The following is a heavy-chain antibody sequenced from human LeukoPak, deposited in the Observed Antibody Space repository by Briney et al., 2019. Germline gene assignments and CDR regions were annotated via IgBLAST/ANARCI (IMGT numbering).Heavy chain of an antibody. Sequence: GRSLRLSCAASGFTFSSYGMHWVRQAPGKGLEWVAVIWYGRSNKYYADSVKGRFTISRDNSKNTLYLQMNSLRAEDTAVYYCAKGGLYFDYWGQGTLVTVSS. J-gene: IGHJ4*02. CDR3: AKGGLYFDY. CDR1: GFTFSSYG. V-gene: IGHV3-30*18. D-gene: IGHD2-15*01. CDR2: IWYGRSNK.